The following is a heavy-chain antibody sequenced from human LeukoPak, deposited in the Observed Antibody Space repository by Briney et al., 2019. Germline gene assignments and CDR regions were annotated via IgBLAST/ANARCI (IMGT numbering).Heavy chain of an antibody. CDR1: GFTFSSYW. CDR3: ARDHRLLNYDLMDV. D-gene: IGHD5-12*01. V-gene: IGHV3-7*01. J-gene: IGHJ6*03. CDR2: IKQDGSEK. Sequence: PGGSLRLSCAASGFTFSSYWMSWVRQAPGKGLEWVANIKQDGSEKYYVDSVKGRFTISRDNAKNSLYLQMNSLRAEVTAVYYCARDHRLLNYDLMDVWGKGTTVTVSS.